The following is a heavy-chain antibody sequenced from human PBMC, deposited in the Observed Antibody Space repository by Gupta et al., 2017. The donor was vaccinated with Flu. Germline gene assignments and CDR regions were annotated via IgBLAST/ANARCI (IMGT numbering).Heavy chain of an antibody. CDR1: GFTFNGYS. CDR2: ISINCNTI. D-gene: IGHD3-10*01. V-gene: IGHV3-64*01. Sequence: EVQLVESGGGLVQPGGSLRLSCAASGFTFNGYSLHWVRQAPGKGLEYVSSISINCNTIYYTNSVRGRLTISRDNSRNTVYLQMGGLRAEDMAVYYCTRGTGSGSHGKYYFDYWGQGSLVTVSS. J-gene: IGHJ4*02. CDR3: TRGTGSGSHGKYYFDY.